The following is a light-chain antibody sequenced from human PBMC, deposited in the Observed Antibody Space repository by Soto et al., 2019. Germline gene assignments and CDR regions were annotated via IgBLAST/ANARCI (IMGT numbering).Light chain of an antibody. CDR1: QSVSSN. V-gene: IGKV3D-15*01. Sequence: EMVMTPSPATLSVSPVERATLSCRASQSVSSNLAWYQQKPGQAPRLLIYGVYTRAPGIPARFSGSGSGTEFTLAMRSLQSGDSALYYCERFNNWAWRVGQGTKVDIK. J-gene: IGKJ1*01. CDR2: GVY. CDR3: ERFNNWAWR.